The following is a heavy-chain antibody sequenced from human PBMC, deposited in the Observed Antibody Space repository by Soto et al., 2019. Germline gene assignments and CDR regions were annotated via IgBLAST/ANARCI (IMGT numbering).Heavy chain of an antibody. J-gene: IGHJ4*02. Sequence: SETLSLTCAVYGGSFSGYYWSWIREPPGKGLEWIGEINHSGSTNYNPSLKSRVTISVDTSKNQFSLKLSSVTAADTAVYYCARETDWNYGLFDYWGQGTLVTVSS. CDR1: GGSFSGYY. D-gene: IGHD1-7*01. CDR3: ARETDWNYGLFDY. V-gene: IGHV4-34*01. CDR2: INHSGST.